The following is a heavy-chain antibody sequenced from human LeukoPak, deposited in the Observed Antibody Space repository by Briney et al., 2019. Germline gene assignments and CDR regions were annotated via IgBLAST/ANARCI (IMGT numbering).Heavy chain of an antibody. J-gene: IGHJ4*02. Sequence: GASVKVSCKASGYAFTGYYMHWVRQAPGQGLEWMGWINPNSGGTNYAQKFQGRVTMTRDTSISTAYMELSRLRSDDTAVYYCARDDDYGGNYYFDYWGQGTLVTVSS. CDR1: GYAFTGYY. V-gene: IGHV1-2*02. CDR2: INPNSGGT. D-gene: IGHD4-23*01. CDR3: ARDDDYGGNYYFDY.